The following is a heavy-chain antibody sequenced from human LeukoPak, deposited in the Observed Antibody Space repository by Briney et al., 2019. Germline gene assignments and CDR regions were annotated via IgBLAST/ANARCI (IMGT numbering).Heavy chain of an antibody. J-gene: IGHJ4*02. V-gene: IGHV3-23*01. Sequence: GGSLRLSCAASGFTFSSYAMSWVRQAPGKGLEWVSAISGSGGSTYYADSVKGRFTISRDNSKNMLYLQMNSLRAEDTAVYYCAKHTSSSSWYAADYWGQGTLVTVSS. CDR2: ISGSGGST. CDR1: GFTFSSYA. CDR3: AKHTSSSSWYAADY. D-gene: IGHD6-13*01.